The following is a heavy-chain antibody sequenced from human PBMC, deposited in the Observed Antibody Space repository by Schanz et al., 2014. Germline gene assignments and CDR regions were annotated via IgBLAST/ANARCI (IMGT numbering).Heavy chain of an antibody. J-gene: IGHJ2*01. CDR1: GFPFSDYF. D-gene: IGHD5-18*01. CDR2: ISSGGGST. CDR3: GRAGTGMAGWYFEL. V-gene: IGHV3-64D*06. Sequence: EVQLVESGGGLVQPGGSLRLSCAASGFPFSDYFMAWIRQPPGKGLEWVSSISSGGGSTYYADSVKGRFTISRDNSKNTLFLQMSSLRVDDMAVYYCGRAGTGMAGWYFELWGRGTLVTVSS.